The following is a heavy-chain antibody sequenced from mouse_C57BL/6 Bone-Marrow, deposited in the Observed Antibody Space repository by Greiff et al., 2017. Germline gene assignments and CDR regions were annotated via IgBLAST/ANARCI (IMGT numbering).Heavy chain of an antibody. CDR3: ARIVTTAYFDY. V-gene: IGHV5-6*02. CDR2: ISSGGSYT. CDR1: GFTFSSYG. D-gene: IGHD2-5*01. J-gene: IGHJ2*01. Sequence: EVMLVESGGDLVKPGGSLKLSCAASGFTFSSYGMSWVRQTPDKRLEWVATISSGGSYTYYPDSVKGRFTISRDNAKNTLYLQMSSLNSEDTAMYYCARIVTTAYFDYWGQGTTLTVSS.